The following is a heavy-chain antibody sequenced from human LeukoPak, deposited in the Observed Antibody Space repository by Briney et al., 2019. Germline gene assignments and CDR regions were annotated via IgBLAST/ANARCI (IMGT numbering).Heavy chain of an antibody. V-gene: IGHV3-9*01. CDR2: ISWNSGSI. D-gene: IGHD6-13*01. CDR3: AKDRDTSSWYRRAVFDH. J-gene: IGHJ4*02. Sequence: GGSLRLSCAASGFTFDDYAMHWVRQAPGKGLEWVSGISWNSGSIGYADSVKGRFTISRDNAKNSLYLQMNSLRAEDTAFYYCAKDRDTSSWYRRAVFDHWGQGTLVTVSS. CDR1: GFTFDDYA.